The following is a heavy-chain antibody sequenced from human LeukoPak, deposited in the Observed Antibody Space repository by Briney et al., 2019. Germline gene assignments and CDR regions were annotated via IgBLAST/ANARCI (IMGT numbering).Heavy chain of an antibody. D-gene: IGHD6-19*01. CDR2: INAGNGDT. CDR1: GYTFTTYA. J-gene: IGHJ4*02. V-gene: IGHV1-3*01. CDR3: ARGSSSGWPFDL. Sequence: ASVKDSCKASGYTFTTYATHWARRAPGQRLEWMGWINAGNGDTKYSQKFQDRVTITRDASASTAYMELSSLRSEDTAVYYCARGSSSGWPFDLWGQGTLLTVSS.